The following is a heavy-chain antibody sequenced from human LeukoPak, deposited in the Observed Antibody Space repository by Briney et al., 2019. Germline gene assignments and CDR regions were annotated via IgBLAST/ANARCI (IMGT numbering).Heavy chain of an antibody. D-gene: IGHD6-19*01. CDR2: INPNSGGT. V-gene: IGHV1-2*02. Sequence: ASVKVSCKASGYTFTGYYMHWVRQAPGQGHEWMGWINPNSGGTNYAQKFQGRVTMTRDTSISTAYMELSRLRSDDTAVYYCARGTGYSSGWFGYEDNWFDPWGQGTLVTVSS. CDR3: ARGTGYSSGWFGYEDNWFDP. CDR1: GYTFTGYY. J-gene: IGHJ5*02.